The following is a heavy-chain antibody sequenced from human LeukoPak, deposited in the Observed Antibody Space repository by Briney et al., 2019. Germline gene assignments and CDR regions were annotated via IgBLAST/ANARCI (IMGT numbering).Heavy chain of an antibody. V-gene: IGHV3-74*01. CDR3: AKGHYFFDY. CDR2: IHSDGSPT. Sequence: GGSLRLSCAASAFTFSTYCMHWVRQAPGKGLVWVSRIHSDGSPTSYADSVKGRFTIARDNAKSTLYLQMNSLRAEDTAVYYCAKGHYFFDYWGQGTLVTVSS. J-gene: IGHJ4*02. CDR1: AFTFSTYC.